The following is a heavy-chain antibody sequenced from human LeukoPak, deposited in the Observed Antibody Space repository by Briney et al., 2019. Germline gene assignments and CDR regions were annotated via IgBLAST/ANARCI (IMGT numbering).Heavy chain of an antibody. CDR1: GFTVSSNY. D-gene: IGHD4-11*01. V-gene: IGHV3-53*01. J-gene: IGHJ4*02. CDR3: ARGGYSILLSFDY. Sequence: QPGGSLRLSCAASGFTVSSNYMSWVRQAPGKGLEWVSVIYSGGSTYYADSVKGRFTISRDNSKNTLYLQMNSLRADDTAVYYCARGGYSILLSFDYWGQGTLVTVSS. CDR2: IYSGGST.